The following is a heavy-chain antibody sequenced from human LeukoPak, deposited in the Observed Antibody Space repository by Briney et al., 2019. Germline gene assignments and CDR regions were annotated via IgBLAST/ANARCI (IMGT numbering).Heavy chain of an antibody. V-gene: IGHV4-34*01. Sequence: SETLSLTCAVYGGSFSGYYWSWIRQPPGKGLEWIGEINHSGSTNYNPSLKSRVTISVDTSKNQFSLKLSSVTAADTAVYYCARAARSAFDIWGQGTMATVSS. D-gene: IGHD3-16*01. J-gene: IGHJ3*02. CDR3: ARAARSAFDI. CDR1: GGSFSGYY. CDR2: INHSGST.